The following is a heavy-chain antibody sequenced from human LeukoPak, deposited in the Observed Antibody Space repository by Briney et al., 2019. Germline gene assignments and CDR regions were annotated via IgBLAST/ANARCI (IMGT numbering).Heavy chain of an antibody. CDR1: GGSISSYY. CDR3: PRLPGDFGY. J-gene: IGHJ4*02. CDR2: IYYSGST. Sequence: SETLSLTCTVSGGSISSYYWSWIRQPPGKGLEWIGYIYYSGSTNYNPSLKSRVTISVDTSKNQFSLKLSSVTAADTAVYYCPRLPGDFGYWGQGTLVTVSS. D-gene: IGHD3-10*01. V-gene: IGHV4-59*08.